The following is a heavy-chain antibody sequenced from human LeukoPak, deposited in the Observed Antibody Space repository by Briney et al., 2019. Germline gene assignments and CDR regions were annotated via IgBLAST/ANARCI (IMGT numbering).Heavy chain of an antibody. D-gene: IGHD3-22*01. CDR3: AITRFTTGLFDY. Sequence: PSETLSLTCTVSGGSISSYYWSWIRQPPGKGLEWIGYIYYSGSTNYNPSLKSRVTISVDTSKNQFSLKLSSVTAADTAVYYCAITRFTTGLFDYWGQGTLVTVSS. J-gene: IGHJ4*02. CDR2: IYYSGST. CDR1: GGSISSYY. V-gene: IGHV4-59*12.